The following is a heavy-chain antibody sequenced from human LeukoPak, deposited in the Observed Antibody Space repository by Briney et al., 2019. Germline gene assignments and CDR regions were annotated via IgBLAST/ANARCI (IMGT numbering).Heavy chain of an antibody. D-gene: IGHD2-15*01. V-gene: IGHV1-18*01. Sequence: ASVKVSCKASGYTFTSYGISWVRQAPGQGLEWMGWISAYNGNTNYAQKLQGRVTMTTDTSTSTAYMELRSLRSDDTAVYYCARAAKASLLYYFDYWGQGTLVTVSS. CDR3: ARAAKASLLYYFDY. CDR1: GYTFTSYG. CDR2: ISAYNGNT. J-gene: IGHJ4*02.